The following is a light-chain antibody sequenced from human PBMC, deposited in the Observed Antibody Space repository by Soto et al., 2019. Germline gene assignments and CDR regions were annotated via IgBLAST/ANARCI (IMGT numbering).Light chain of an antibody. Sequence: QSVPTQPPSASGTPGQRVTISCSGSSSNIGSNTVNWYQQLPGTAPKLLIYTNNQRPSGVPDRFSGSKSGTTASLAISGLQSEDEADYYCAAWDDSLNGVLFGGGTKLTVL. CDR2: TNN. V-gene: IGLV1-44*01. J-gene: IGLJ2*01. CDR3: AAWDDSLNGVL. CDR1: SSNIGSNT.